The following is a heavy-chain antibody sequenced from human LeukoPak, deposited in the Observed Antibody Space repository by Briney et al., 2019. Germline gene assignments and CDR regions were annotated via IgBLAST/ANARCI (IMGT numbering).Heavy chain of an antibody. Sequence: SVTVSCKASGGTFSSYAISWVRQAPGQGLEWMGGIIPIFGTANYVQKFQGRVTITADESTSTAYMELSSLRSEDTAVYYCARDQVPHSSSSFDYWGQGTLVTVSS. V-gene: IGHV1-69*01. CDR3: ARDQVPHSSSSFDY. CDR2: IIPIFGTA. CDR1: GGTFSSYA. J-gene: IGHJ4*02. D-gene: IGHD6-13*01.